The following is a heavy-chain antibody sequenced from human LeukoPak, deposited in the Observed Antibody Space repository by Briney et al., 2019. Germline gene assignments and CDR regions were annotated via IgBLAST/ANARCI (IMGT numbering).Heavy chain of an antibody. Sequence: SETLSLTCAVYGESFSGYYWSWIRQSPGKGLEWIGEINHSGSTNYNPSLKSRVTISVDTSKNQFSLKLSSVTAADTAVYYCARDGDIVATIYPNFDYWGQGTLVTVSS. CDR1: GESFSGYY. CDR2: INHSGST. CDR3: ARDGDIVATIYPNFDY. V-gene: IGHV4-34*01. D-gene: IGHD5-12*01. J-gene: IGHJ4*02.